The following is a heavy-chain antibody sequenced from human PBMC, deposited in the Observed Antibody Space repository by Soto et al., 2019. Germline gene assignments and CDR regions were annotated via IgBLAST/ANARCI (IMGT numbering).Heavy chain of an antibody. Sequence: QITLKESGPPLVKPTQTLTLTCTFSGFSLSTSGVGVGWIRQPPGKALEWLALIYWDDDKRYSPSLKTKLTITQDTSKNQVVLTMTNMDPVDTATYFCARDSSGWLGFDFWGQGSLVTVSS. V-gene: IGHV2-5*02. CDR2: IYWDDDK. CDR3: ARDSSGWLGFDF. CDR1: GFSLSTSGVG. D-gene: IGHD6-19*01. J-gene: IGHJ4*02.